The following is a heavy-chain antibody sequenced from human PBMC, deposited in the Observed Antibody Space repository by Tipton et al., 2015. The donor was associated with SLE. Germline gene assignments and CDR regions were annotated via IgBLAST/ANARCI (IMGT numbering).Heavy chain of an antibody. CDR3: ARAIRTADSNYIDN. J-gene: IGHJ4*02. CDR2: IYHSGST. CDR1: GYSISSGFY. Sequence: TLSLTCAVSGYSISSGFYWGWIRQPPGKGLEWIGNIYHSGSTYYNPSLRGRVTVSVDTSKNQFSLNLSSVTAADTAVYYCARAIRTADSNYIDNWGPGTLVTVSS. D-gene: IGHD1-14*01. V-gene: IGHV4-38-2*01.